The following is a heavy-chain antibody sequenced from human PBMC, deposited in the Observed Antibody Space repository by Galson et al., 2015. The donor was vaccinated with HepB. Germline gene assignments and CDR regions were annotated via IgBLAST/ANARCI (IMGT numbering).Heavy chain of an antibody. CDR3: ARSFQFGSRKFDY. V-gene: IGHV4-34*01. J-gene: IGHJ4*02. D-gene: IGHD1-26*01. CDR1: GGSFRGYY. Sequence: LSLTCAVYGGSFRGYYWSWIRQPPGKGLEWIGEINHSGSTNYNPSLKSRVTISVDTSKNQYSLKLSSVTAADTAVYYCARSFQFGSRKFDYWGQGTLVTVSS. CDR2: INHSGST.